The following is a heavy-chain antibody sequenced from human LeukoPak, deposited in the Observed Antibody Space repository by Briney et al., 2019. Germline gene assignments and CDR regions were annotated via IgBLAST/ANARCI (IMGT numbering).Heavy chain of an antibody. CDR1: GGTFSSYA. CDR3: ARYRMVRGDPIDAFDI. J-gene: IGHJ3*02. V-gene: IGHV1-69*06. D-gene: IGHD3-10*01. Sequence: SVKVSCKASGGTFSSYAISWVRQAPGQGLEWMGGIIPIFGTANYAQKFQGRVTITADKSTSTAYMELSSLRSEDTAVYYCARYRMVRGDPIDAFDIWGQGTMVTVSS. CDR2: IIPIFGTA.